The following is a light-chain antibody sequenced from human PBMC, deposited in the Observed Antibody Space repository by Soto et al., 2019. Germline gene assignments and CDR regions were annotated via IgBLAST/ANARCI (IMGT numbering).Light chain of an antibody. CDR3: QQSYSTPIT. CDR1: QSISSR. J-gene: IGKJ5*01. V-gene: IGKV1-5*01. Sequence: DIQMTQSPSTLSASVGDRVTITCRASQSISSRLAWYQQSPGKAPKLLIYDASTLESGVPSRFSGSGSGTEFTLTISSLQPDDFATYYCQQSYSTPITFGQGTRLENK. CDR2: DAS.